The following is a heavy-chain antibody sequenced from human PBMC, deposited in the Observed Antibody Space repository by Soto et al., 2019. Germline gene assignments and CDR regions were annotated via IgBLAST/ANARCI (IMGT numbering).Heavy chain of an antibody. V-gene: IGHV3-23*01. CDR1: GFTFSSYA. J-gene: IGHJ4*02. D-gene: IGHD1-26*01. CDR2: ISGSGGSA. Sequence: GGSLRLSCAASGFTFSSYAMSWVRQAPGRGLEWVSTISGSGGSAYSADSVKGRFTISRDNSKNTLYLQMNSLRAEDTAVYYCAKDIGRRDYFDYWGQGTLVTVSS. CDR3: AKDIGRRDYFDY.